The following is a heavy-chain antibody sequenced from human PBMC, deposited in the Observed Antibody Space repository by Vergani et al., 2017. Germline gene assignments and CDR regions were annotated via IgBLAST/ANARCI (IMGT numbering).Heavy chain of an antibody. Sequence: EVQLVESGGGLVQPGGSLRLSCAASGFTFSSYEMNWVRQAPGKGLEWVSYISSSGSTIYYADSVKGRFTISRDNAKNSLYLQMNSLRAEDTAVYYCARDRAGYSSGWYKEFDYWGQGTLVTVSS. CDR1: GFTFSSYE. J-gene: IGHJ4*02. D-gene: IGHD6-19*01. CDR2: ISSSGSTI. V-gene: IGHV3-48*03. CDR3: ARDRAGYSSGWYKEFDY.